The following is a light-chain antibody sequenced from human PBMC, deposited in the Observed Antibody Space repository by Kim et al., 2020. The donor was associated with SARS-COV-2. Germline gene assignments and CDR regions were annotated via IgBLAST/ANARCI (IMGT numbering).Light chain of an antibody. Sequence: GTPGQRVTISCSGSSSNIGSNTVNWYHQLPGTAPKLLIYSNNQRPSGVPDRFSGSKSGTSASLAISGLQSEDEADYYCAAWDDSLLFGTGTKVTVL. J-gene: IGLJ1*01. V-gene: IGLV1-44*01. CDR1: SSNIGSNT. CDR2: SNN. CDR3: AAWDDSLL.